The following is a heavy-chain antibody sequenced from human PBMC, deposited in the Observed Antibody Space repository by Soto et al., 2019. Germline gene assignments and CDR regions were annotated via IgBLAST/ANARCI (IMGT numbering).Heavy chain of an antibody. CDR1: GGTFNVYT. CDR2: IIPMLAIT. J-gene: IGHJ3*02. V-gene: IGHV1-69*02. CDR3: ALGSWSGETFDI. Sequence: QVQLVQSGAEVKKPGSSVKVSCKASGGTFNVYTIIWVRQAPGQGLEWMGRIIPMLAITNYAQRFQGRVTLTADTSTTTAYMELSRLTSEDTAVYYCALGSWSGETFDIWGQGTLVTVSS. D-gene: IGHD6-13*01.